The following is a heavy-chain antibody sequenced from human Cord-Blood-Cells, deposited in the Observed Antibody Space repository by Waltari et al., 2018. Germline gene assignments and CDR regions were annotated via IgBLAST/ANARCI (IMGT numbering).Heavy chain of an antibody. D-gene: IGHD6-6*01. CDR2: IYWDDDK. CDR1: GFSLSTSGLG. CDR3: AHSSSIAARGVIPKFDY. Sequence: QITLKESGPTLVKPTQTLTMTCTFSGFSLSTSGLGVAWIRQPPGKALEWLALIYWDDDKRYSPSLKSRLTITKDTSKNQVVLTMTNMDPVDTATYYCAHSSSIAARGVIPKFDYWGQGTLVTVSS. J-gene: IGHJ4*02. V-gene: IGHV2-5*02.